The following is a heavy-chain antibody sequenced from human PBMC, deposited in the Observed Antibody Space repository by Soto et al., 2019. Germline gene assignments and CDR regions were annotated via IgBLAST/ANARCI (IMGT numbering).Heavy chain of an antibody. CDR2: ISSSSSTV. CDR1: GFIFSSYS. D-gene: IGHD3-10*01. CDR3: ARGSVDRGVTSSDWFDP. J-gene: IGHJ5*02. Sequence: PGGSLRLSCAASGFIFSSYSMNWVRQAPGKGLEWVSYISSSSSTVYYADSVKGRFTISRDNAKNSLYLQMNSLRGGDTAVYYCARGSVDRGVTSSDWFDPWGQGTLVTVSS. V-gene: IGHV3-48*01.